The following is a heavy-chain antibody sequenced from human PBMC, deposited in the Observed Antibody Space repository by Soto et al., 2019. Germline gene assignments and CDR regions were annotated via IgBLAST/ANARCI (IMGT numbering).Heavy chain of an antibody. J-gene: IGHJ5*02. CDR3: ARYRARNWFDP. V-gene: IGHV4-39*01. CDR1: GGSISCRSYY. D-gene: IGHD6-6*01. Sequence: ETLSLTCIVSGGSISCRSYYWGWIRQPPGKGLEWIGSIYYSGSTYYNPSLKSRVTISVDTSKNQFSLKLSSVTAADTAVFYCARYRARNWFDPWGQGTLVTVSS. CDR2: IYYSGST.